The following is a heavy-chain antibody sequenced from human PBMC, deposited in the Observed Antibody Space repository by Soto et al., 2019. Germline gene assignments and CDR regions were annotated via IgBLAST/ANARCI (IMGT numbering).Heavy chain of an antibody. Sequence: ASETLSLTCTVSGGSISGHYWIWIRQSPGKGLEWIGHIFYSGSTNYNPSLKSRVTLSADTSKNQFSLRLSSVTAADTAVYYCARIVAGSGSYSSLDYWGQGTLVTVSS. CDR3: ARIVAGSGSYSSLDY. J-gene: IGHJ4*02. CDR2: IFYSGST. V-gene: IGHV4-59*11. CDR1: GGSISGHY. D-gene: IGHD3-10*01.